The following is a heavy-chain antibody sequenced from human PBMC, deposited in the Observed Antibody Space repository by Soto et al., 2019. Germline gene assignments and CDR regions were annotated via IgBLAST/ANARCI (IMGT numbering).Heavy chain of an antibody. CDR3: TRGVFMPAFDI. J-gene: IGHJ3*02. CDR1: GFTFSNYC. D-gene: IGHD3-3*01. CDR2: VNNDGSGT. Sequence: EVQVVESGGGLVQPGGSLRLSCATSGFTFSNYCMHWVRQAPGKGLVWVSRVNNDGSGTIYADSVKGRFTISRDNAKNTVYLEMNSLRAEDTALYFCTRGVFMPAFDIWGQGTTVTVSS. V-gene: IGHV3-74*01.